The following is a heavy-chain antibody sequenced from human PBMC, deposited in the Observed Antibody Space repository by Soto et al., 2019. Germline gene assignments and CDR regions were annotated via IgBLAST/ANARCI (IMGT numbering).Heavy chain of an antibody. D-gene: IGHD5-12*01. V-gene: IGHV1-69*01. Sequence: QVQLVQSGAEVKKPGSSVKVSCKASGGTFSSYAISWVRQAPGQGLEWMGGIIPILGTANYAEKFQGRVTITADESTSTAYMELSSLRSEDTAVYYCARDHVARDGYNWSDYWGQGTLVTVSS. CDR3: ARDHVARDGYNWSDY. J-gene: IGHJ4*02. CDR2: IIPILGTA. CDR1: GGTFSSYA.